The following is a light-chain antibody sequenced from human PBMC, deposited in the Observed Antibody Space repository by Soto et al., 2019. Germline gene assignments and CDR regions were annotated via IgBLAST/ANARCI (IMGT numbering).Light chain of an antibody. Sequence: EIVLTQSPGTLSLSPGERATLSCRASQRVSSSYLAWYQQKPGQAPRLLIYGASSRATGIPDRFSGSGSGTDFTLTISRLEPEDFSVYYCQQDGSSPLTFGPGTKVDIK. CDR1: QRVSSSY. J-gene: IGKJ3*01. CDR2: GAS. CDR3: QQDGSSPLT. V-gene: IGKV3-20*01.